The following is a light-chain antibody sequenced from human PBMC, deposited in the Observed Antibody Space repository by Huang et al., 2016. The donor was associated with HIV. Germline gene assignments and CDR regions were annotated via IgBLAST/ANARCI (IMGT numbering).Light chain of an antibody. CDR3: QQNNNWPPLFT. CDR2: GAS. CDR1: QSVSSN. V-gene: IGKV3-15*01. J-gene: IGKJ3*01. Sequence: EIVMTQSPATLSVSPGERATLSCRASQSVSSNLAWYQQKPGQAPRLLSYGASTRATVIPARFSGSGSGTEFTLTISSLQSEDFAVYYCQQNNNWPPLFTFGPGTKVDIK.